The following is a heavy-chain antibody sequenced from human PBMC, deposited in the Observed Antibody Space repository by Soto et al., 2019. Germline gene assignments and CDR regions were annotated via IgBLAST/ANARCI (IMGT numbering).Heavy chain of an antibody. D-gene: IGHD3-22*01. CDR1: GFTFTSSA. J-gene: IGHJ6*02. CDR2: IVVGSGNT. CDR3: AAPAKYYYDSSGYTPDYYYGMDV. V-gene: IGHV1-58*01. Sequence: SVKVSCKASGFTFTSSAVQWVRQARGQRLEWIGWIVVGSGNTNYAQKFQERVTITRDMSTSTAYMELGSLRSEDTAAYYCAAPAKYYYDSSGYTPDYYYGMDVWGQGTTVTVSS.